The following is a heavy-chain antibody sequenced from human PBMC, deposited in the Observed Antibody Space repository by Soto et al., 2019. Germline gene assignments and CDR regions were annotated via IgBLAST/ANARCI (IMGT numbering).Heavy chain of an antibody. D-gene: IGHD5-18*01. J-gene: IGHJ4*02. Sequence: EVQLVESGGGLVQPGGSLRLSCAASGFVLSSYSMSWVRQAPGKGLEWVSYIGTGTRTRYYADSVKGRFTISRDNGKNSLFLQMNSLRAEDTALYDCARSYSYGFGYGGQGTLVTVSS. CDR1: GFVLSSYS. CDR2: IGTGTRTR. CDR3: ARSYSYGFGY. V-gene: IGHV3-48*01.